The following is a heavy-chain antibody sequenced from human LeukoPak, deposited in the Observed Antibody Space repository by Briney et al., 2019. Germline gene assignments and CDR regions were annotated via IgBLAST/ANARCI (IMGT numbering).Heavy chain of an antibody. D-gene: IGHD4-23*01. CDR2: IRYDGSNK. CDR1: GFTFSGYA. J-gene: IGHJ4*02. Sequence: GGSLRLSCAVSGFTFSGYAMSWVRQAPGKGLEWVAFIRYDGSNKYYADSVKGRFTISRDNSKNTLYLQMNSLRAEDTAVYYCAKDREKGYGGNPIGYFDYWGQGTLVTVSS. V-gene: IGHV3-30*02. CDR3: AKDREKGYGGNPIGYFDY.